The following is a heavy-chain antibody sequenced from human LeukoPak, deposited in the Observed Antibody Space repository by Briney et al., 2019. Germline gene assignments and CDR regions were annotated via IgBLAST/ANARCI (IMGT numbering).Heavy chain of an antibody. CDR3: ARDEGSAYPFDY. CDR1: GGSISSGDYY. CDR2: IYYSGST. Sequence: SETLSLTCTVSGGSISSGDYYWSWIRQPPGKGLEWIGSIYYSGSTYYNPSLKSRVIISVDTSKNQFSLNLNSVTAADTAVYFCARDEGSAYPFDYWGQGTLVTVSS. D-gene: IGHD3-22*01. V-gene: IGHV4-39*07. J-gene: IGHJ4*02.